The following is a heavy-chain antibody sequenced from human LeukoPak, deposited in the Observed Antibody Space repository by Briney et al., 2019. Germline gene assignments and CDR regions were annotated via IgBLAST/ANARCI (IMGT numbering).Heavy chain of an antibody. V-gene: IGHV4-34*01. D-gene: IGHD3-16*02. J-gene: IGHJ4*02. Sequence: SETLSLTCAVYGGSFSGYYWSWIRQPPGKGLEWIGEINHSGSTNYNPSLKSRVTISVDTSKNQFSLKPSPVTAADTAVYYCARKYYDYIWGSYRYTLWYFDYWGQGTLVTVSS. CDR2: INHSGST. CDR3: ARKYYDYIWGSYRYTLWYFDY. CDR1: GGSFSGYY.